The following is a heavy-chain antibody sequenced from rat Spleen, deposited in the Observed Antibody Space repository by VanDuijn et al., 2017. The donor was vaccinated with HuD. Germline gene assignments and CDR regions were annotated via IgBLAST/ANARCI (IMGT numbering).Heavy chain of an antibody. D-gene: IGHD1-11*01. CDR1: GFTFSNYG. Sequence: EVQLVDSGGGLVQPGRSLKLSCTASGFTFSNYGMAWVRQAPTKGLEWVATISSDGSSTYYRDSVEGRFTISRDNAKSTLYLQMDSLRSEDTATYFCARDIYGGYSELGYFAYWGQGTLVTVSS. CDR2: ISSDGSST. J-gene: IGHJ3*01. CDR3: ARDIYGGYSELGYFAY. V-gene: IGHV5-29*01.